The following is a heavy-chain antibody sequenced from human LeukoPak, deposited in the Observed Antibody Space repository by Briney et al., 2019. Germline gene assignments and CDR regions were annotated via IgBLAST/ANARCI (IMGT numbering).Heavy chain of an antibody. J-gene: IGHJ5*02. CDR3: AKAHSGYPNWFDP. V-gene: IGHV3-43*02. CDR2: ISGDGGST. Sequence: GGSLRLSCAASGFTFDDYAMHWVRQAPGKGLEWVSLISGDGGSTYYADSVKSRFAISRDNSKNPLYLQMNSLRTEDTALYYCAKAHSGYPNWFDPWGQGTLVTVSS. CDR1: GFTFDDYA. D-gene: IGHD3-22*01.